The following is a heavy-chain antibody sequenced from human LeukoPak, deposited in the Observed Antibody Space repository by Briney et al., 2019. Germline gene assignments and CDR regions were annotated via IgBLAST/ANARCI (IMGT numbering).Heavy chain of an antibody. CDR1: GFTFSNYA. CDR2: LGGSGGST. D-gene: IGHD3-3*01. CDR3: AKSFGVLDQTASFDY. V-gene: IGHV3-23*01. Sequence: GGSLRLSCAASGFTFSNYAMSWVRQTPGKRLEWVSSLGGSGGSTYYTDSVKGRFTISRDNSKNTLYLQMNSLRAEDTAVYYCAKSFGVLDQTASFDYWGQGTLVTVSS. J-gene: IGHJ4*02.